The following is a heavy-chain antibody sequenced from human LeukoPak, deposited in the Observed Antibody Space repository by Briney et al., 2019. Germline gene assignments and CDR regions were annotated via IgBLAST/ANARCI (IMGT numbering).Heavy chain of an antibody. V-gene: IGHV1-2*02. CDR1: GYSFAGYY. Sequence: ASVKVSCKASGYSFAGYYMHWVRQAPGQGLEWMGWINPNSGGTNYAQKFQGRVTMTRDTSISTAYMELSRLRSDDTAVYYCARGSGGIAAAIPPDVWGKGTTVTVSS. J-gene: IGHJ6*04. CDR3: ARGSGGIAAAIPPDV. CDR2: INPNSGGT. D-gene: IGHD6-13*01.